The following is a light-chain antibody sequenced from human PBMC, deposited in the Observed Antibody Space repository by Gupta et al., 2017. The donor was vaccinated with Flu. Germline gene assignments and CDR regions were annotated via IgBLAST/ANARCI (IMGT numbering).Light chain of an antibody. CDR1: SSDVGGYNY. J-gene: IGLJ1*01. V-gene: IGLV2-14*01. Sequence: SALTQPASVSGSPGQSITISCTGTSSDVGGYNYVSWYQQHPGKAPKLMIYEVSNRPSGVANRFSGSKSGTTASMTIAGLQAEEEADYYCSSETSSSNLDVFGTGTKVTVL. CDR2: EVS. CDR3: SSETSSSNLDV.